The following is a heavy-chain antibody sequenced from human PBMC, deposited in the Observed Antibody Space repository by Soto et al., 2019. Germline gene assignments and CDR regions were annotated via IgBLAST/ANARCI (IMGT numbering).Heavy chain of an antibody. CDR1: GGTFSSYT. V-gene: IGHV1-69*04. D-gene: IGHD4-17*01. Sequence: ASVKVSCKASGGTFSSYTISWVRQAPGQGLEWMGRIIPILGIANYAQKFQGRVTITADKSTSTAYMELSSLRSEDTAVYYCARDPRKLHDYGDYPVSAYWGPGNLVTVS. J-gene: IGHJ4*02. CDR2: IIPILGIA. CDR3: ARDPRKLHDYGDYPVSAY.